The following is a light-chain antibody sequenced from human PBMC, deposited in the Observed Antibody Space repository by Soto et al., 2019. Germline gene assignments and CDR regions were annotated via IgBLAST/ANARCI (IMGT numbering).Light chain of an antibody. CDR2: GAT. CDR3: QQYNDWPRT. CDR1: QSVSNN. Sequence: EIVLTQSPGTLSLSPGERSTLSCGASQSVSNNYLAWYQQKPGQAPRLLIYGATTRATGIPARFSGSGSGTEFTLTISSLQSEDSAVYYCQQYNDWPRTFGQGTKVDIK. J-gene: IGKJ1*01. V-gene: IGKV3-15*01.